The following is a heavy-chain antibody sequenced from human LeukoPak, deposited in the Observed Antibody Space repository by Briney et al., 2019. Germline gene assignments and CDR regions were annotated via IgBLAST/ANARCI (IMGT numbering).Heavy chain of an antibody. J-gene: IGHJ6*02. Sequence: GGSLRLSCAASGFTFSTYWMHWVRQAPGKGLVWVSRINGDGSSSTYADSVKGRFTISRDNAKNTLYLRMNSLRTEDTAVYYCTRNPGMDVWGQGTTVTVSS. V-gene: IGHV3-74*01. CDR3: TRNPGMDV. CDR1: GFTFSTYW. CDR2: INGDGSSS.